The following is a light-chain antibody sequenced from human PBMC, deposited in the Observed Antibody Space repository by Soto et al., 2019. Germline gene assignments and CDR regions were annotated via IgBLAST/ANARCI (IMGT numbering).Light chain of an antibody. V-gene: IGKV1-12*01. J-gene: IGKJ1*01. CDR2: AAS. CDR1: QGITGW. Sequence: DIPLPQSPSTLSAPLGHRVPFPWRASQGITGWLAWYQQKPGKAPKLLIYAASSLQSGVPSRFSGSGSGTDFTLTISSLEPEDFAVYYCQQRSNWPRTFGQGTKVE. CDR3: QQRSNWPRT.